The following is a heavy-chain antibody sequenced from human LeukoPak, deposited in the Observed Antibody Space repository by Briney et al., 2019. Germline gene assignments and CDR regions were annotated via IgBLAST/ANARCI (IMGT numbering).Heavy chain of an antibody. Sequence: GGSLRLSCAASGFTVSSNYMSWVRQAPGKGLEWVSVIYSGGSTYYADSVKGRFTISRDNSKNTLYLQMNSLRAEDTAVYYCARAPPYGDYDYWGQGTLVTVSS. CDR2: IYSGGST. CDR3: ARAPPYGDYDY. D-gene: IGHD4-17*01. J-gene: IGHJ4*02. CDR1: GFTVSSNY. V-gene: IGHV3-53*01.